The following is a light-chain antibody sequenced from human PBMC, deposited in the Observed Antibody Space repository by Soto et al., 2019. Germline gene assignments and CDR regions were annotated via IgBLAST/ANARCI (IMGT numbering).Light chain of an antibody. J-gene: IGKJ1*01. CDR1: QGVRNR. V-gene: IGKV3-15*01. Sequence: ETVMTQSPATLSVSPGERATLSCRASQGVRNRLAWYQQKPGQAPRLLIYDVSTRATGLPARFSGSGYGTKFTLTISSLQSEDFAIYYCQQYDDRWTFGQGTKVDIK. CDR3: QQYDDRWT. CDR2: DVS.